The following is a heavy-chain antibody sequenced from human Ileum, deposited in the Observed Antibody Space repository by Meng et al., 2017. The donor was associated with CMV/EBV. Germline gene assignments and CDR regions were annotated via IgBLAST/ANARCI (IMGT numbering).Heavy chain of an antibody. D-gene: IGHD6-13*01. V-gene: IGHV4-38-2*02. J-gene: IGHJ4*02. CDR2: IDHSGST. CDR3: ARLYTPAAGRNYYFDY. CDR1: GYSISSGYY. Sequence: SETLSLTCTVSGYSISSGYYWGWIRQPPGKGLEWIGSIDHSGSTYYNPSLKSRLTISVDTSKNQFSLKLTSVTAADTAVYYCARLYTPAAGRNYYFDYWGQGTLVTVSS.